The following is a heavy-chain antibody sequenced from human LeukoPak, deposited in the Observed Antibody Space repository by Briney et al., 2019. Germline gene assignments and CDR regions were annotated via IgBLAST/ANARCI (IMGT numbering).Heavy chain of an antibody. CDR1: GDSITSNTYY. Sequence: SETLSLTCTVSGDSITSNTYYWAWIRQPPGKGLEWIGSINYSGSTYYNPSLKSRLTMAVDTSRNQFSLRLSSVTAADTAVFYCARRVSYGSGSFEFDNWGQGTLVTVSS. J-gene: IGHJ4*02. D-gene: IGHD3-10*01. V-gene: IGHV4-39*01. CDR2: INYSGST. CDR3: ARRVSYGSGSFEFDN.